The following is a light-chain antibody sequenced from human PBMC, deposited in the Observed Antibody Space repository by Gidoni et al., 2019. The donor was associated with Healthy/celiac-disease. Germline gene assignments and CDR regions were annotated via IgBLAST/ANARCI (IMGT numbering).Light chain of an antibody. J-gene: IGKJ3*01. Sequence: AIQLTQSPSSLSASVGDRVTITCRASQGISSALAWYQQKTGKAPKLLIYDASSLESGVPSRLSGSGSGTDFTLTISSLQPEDFATYYCQQFNSYPHTFGPGTKVDIK. CDR2: DAS. V-gene: IGKV1-13*02. CDR3: QQFNSYPHT. CDR1: QGISSA.